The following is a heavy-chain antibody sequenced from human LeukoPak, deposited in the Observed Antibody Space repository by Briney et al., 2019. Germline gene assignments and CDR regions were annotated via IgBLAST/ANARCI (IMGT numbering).Heavy chain of an antibody. Sequence: KPSETLSLTCTVSGGSTSSSSYFWGWVSQPPGKGLEWIGSIYSSGNTYYNPSLKSRFTISVDTSKNQFSLKLSSVTAADTAVYYCARLQRPRITLVRGVMNYFDYWGQGTLVTVSS. CDR1: GGSTSSSSYF. CDR2: IYSSGNT. CDR3: ARLQRPRITLVRGVMNYFDY. J-gene: IGHJ4*02. D-gene: IGHD3-10*01. V-gene: IGHV4-39*01.